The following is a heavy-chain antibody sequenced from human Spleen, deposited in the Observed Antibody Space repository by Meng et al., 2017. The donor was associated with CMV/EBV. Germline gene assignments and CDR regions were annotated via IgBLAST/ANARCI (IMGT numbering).Heavy chain of an antibody. D-gene: IGHD2-21*02. Sequence: ASVKVSCKASGYSFSRYGISWVRQAPGQGLEWMGWVSAESGITKYAQRFQGRVTMTTDASTSTAYMELRSLSSDDTAIFYCARDSHDILDKPPAIPFDYWGQGTLVTVSS. CDR1: GYSFSRYG. V-gene: IGHV1-18*01. CDR3: ARDSHDILDKPPAIPFDY. CDR2: VSAESGIT. J-gene: IGHJ4*02.